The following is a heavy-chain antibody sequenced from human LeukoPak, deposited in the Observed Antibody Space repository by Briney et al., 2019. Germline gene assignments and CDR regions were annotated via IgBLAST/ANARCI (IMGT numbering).Heavy chain of an antibody. CDR1: GYTLGELS. V-gene: IGHV1-2*02. Sequence: ASVKVSCKVSGYTLGELSMHWVRQALGQGLEWMGWINPNSGGTNFAQKFQGRVTVTRDTSISTAYMELSRLRSDDTAVYYCARRGGGRVDIDYWGQGTLVTVSS. J-gene: IGHJ4*02. CDR3: ARRGGGRVDIDY. CDR2: INPNSGGT. D-gene: IGHD2-15*01.